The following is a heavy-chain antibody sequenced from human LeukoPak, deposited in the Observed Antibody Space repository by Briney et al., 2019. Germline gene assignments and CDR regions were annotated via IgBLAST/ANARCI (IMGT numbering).Heavy chain of an antibody. CDR3: VRGSTLRHYQY. V-gene: IGHV4-34*01. CDR2: INHSGST. D-gene: IGHD3-16*01. Sequence: KTSETLSLTCAVYGGSFSGYYWSWIRQPPGKGLEWIGEINHSGSTNYNPSLKSRVTISVDTSKNQFSLKLSSVTAADTAVYYCVRGSTLRHYQYWGQGTLVTVSS. CDR1: GGSFSGYY. J-gene: IGHJ4*02.